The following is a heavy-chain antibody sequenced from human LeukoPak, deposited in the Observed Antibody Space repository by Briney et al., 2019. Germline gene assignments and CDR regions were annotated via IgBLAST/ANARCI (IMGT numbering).Heavy chain of an antibody. CDR3: ARAEGYVGELDS. Sequence: GGSLRLSCAASGFTFSTYAMHWVRQAPGKGLEWVAVIPYDGSNKYYADSVKGRFTISRENSKNRLYLQMNSLRAEDTAVYYCARAEGYVGELDSWGQGTLVTVSS. CDR2: IPYDGSNK. V-gene: IGHV3-30*04. J-gene: IGHJ4*02. D-gene: IGHD4-23*01. CDR1: GFTFSTYA.